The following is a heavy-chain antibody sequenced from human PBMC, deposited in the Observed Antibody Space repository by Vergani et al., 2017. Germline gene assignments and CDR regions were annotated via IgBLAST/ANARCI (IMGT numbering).Heavy chain of an antibody. D-gene: IGHD4-11*01. J-gene: IGHJ6*03. CDR3: ARVNTETNGHLYYYYYMDV. CDR1: GASFTSYH. V-gene: IGHV4-34*01. Sequence: QVQLQQWGGGLLKPSETLSLTCVVNGASFTSYHWTWIRQSPGEGREWVGDIDHTGRPDYNPSLKSRLTMSVDKSRNQFTLTLNSVTATDTAIYFCARVNTETNGHLYYYYYMDVWGQGTAVTVS. CDR2: IDHTGRP.